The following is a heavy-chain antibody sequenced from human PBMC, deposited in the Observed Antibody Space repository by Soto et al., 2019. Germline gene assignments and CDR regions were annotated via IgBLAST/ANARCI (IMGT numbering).Heavy chain of an antibody. CDR2: INHSGST. J-gene: IGHJ4*02. D-gene: IGHD3-10*01. CDR3: ARPDHYGSGSYSVEGAGDY. CDR1: GGSFSGYY. V-gene: IGHV4-34*01. Sequence: SETLSLTCAVYGGSFSGYYWSWIRQPPGKGLEWIGEINHSGSTNYNPSLKSRVTISVDTSKNQFSLKLSSVTAADTAVYYCARPDHYGSGSYSVEGAGDYWGQGTLVTVSS.